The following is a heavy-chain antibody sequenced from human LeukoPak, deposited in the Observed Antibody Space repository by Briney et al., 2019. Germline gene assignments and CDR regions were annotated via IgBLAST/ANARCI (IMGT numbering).Heavy chain of an antibody. CDR2: ISTSGST. Sequence: SHPLSLPCTVSGGSVSRGSYYWRWIRQPAGKGLEWIGRISTSGSTNYNPSLKSRVNISRDTSKNQFSLKLSSVTAADTAVYYCASQVGYFDYWGQGTLVTVSS. V-gene: IGHV4-61*02. D-gene: IGHD1-26*01. CDR3: ASQVGYFDY. J-gene: IGHJ4*02. CDR1: GGSVSRGSYY.